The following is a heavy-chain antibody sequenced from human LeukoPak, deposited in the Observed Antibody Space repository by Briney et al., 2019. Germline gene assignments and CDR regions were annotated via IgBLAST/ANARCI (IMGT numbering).Heavy chain of an antibody. V-gene: IGHV3-74*01. Sequence: PGGSLRLSCAASGFTFSSYWMHRVSQAPGKGLVWVSRIKSDGSSTSYADFVKGRFTISRDNAKNTLFLQMNSLRAEDTAVYYCARESGYHGSGFDPWGQGTLVIVSS. J-gene: IGHJ5*02. CDR2: IKSDGSST. CDR1: GFTFSSYW. D-gene: IGHD3-10*01. CDR3: ARESGYHGSGFDP.